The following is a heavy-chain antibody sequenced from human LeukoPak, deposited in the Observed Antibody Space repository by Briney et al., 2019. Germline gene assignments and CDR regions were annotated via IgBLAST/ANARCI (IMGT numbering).Heavy chain of an antibody. CDR1: GGSFSGYY. CDR3: ARGRMFYGFWSGIDAFDI. CDR2: INHSGST. Sequence: PSETLSLTCAVYGGSFSGYYWSWIRQPPGKGLEWIGEINHSGSTNYNPSLKSRVTISVDTSKNQFSLKLSSVTAADTAVYYCARGRMFYGFWSGIDAFDIWGQGTMVTVSS. J-gene: IGHJ3*02. V-gene: IGHV4-34*01. D-gene: IGHD3-3*01.